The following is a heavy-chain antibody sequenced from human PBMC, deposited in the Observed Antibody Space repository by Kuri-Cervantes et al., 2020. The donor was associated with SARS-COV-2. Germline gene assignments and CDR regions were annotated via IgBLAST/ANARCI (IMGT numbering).Heavy chain of an antibody. CDR1: GNTFTSYG. J-gene: IGHJ4*02. D-gene: IGHD3-16*01. Sequence: ASVKVSCKASGNTFTSYGISWVRQAPGQGLEWMGWINPKSGGTHYAQKFQGRVTMTRDTTTDTAYMDLRRLKSEDTAIYYCARVSLGRHQTTRGSALGACDFWGQGTPVTVSS. CDR3: ARVSLGRHQTTRGSALGACDF. CDR2: INPKSGGT. V-gene: IGHV1-2*02.